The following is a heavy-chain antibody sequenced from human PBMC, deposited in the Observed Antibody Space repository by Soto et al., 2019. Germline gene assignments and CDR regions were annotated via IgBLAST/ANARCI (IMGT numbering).Heavy chain of an antibody. V-gene: IGHV3-23*01. J-gene: IGHJ4*01. CDR1: GFTFSSYA. CDR2: ISGSGGST. D-gene: IGHD3-3*01. CDR3: AKATDGKSRFFPSVFDY. Sequence: GGSLRLSCAASGFTFSSYAMSWVRQAPGKGLEWVSTISGSGGSTYYADSVKGRFTISRDNSKNTLYLQMNSLRAEDTAVYYSAKATDGKSRFFPSVFDYWGQGTLVTVSS.